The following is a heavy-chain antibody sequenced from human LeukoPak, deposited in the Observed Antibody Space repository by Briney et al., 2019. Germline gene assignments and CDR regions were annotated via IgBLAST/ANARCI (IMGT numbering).Heavy chain of an antibody. CDR2: IKQDGSEK. CDR3: ARGPAIAVAGLDYYFDY. J-gene: IGHJ4*02. Sequence: GGSLRLSCAASGFTFSSYWMSWVRQAPGKGLEWGANIKQDGSEKYYVDSVKGRFTISRDNAKNSLYLQMNSLRAEDTAVYYCARGPAIAVAGLDYYFDYWGQGTLVTVSS. CDR1: GFTFSSYW. D-gene: IGHD6-19*01. V-gene: IGHV3-7*03.